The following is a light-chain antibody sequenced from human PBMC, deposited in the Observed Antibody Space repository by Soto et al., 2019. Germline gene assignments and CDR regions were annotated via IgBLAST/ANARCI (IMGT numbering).Light chain of an antibody. J-gene: IGKJ1*01. V-gene: IGKV1-39*01. CDR1: QSIDKY. CDR3: QQSYSSPGT. CDR2: AAS. Sequence: DIQMTQSPSSLSASVGERVTITCRASQSIDKYLNWYQHKPGKAPYLLIYAASHLRSGVPTRFSGSGTGTSFTLTISSLQYEDLATDYCQQSYSSPGTFGRGTKVELK.